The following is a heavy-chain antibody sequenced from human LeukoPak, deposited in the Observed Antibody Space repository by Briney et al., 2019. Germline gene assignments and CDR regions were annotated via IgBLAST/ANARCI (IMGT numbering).Heavy chain of an antibody. CDR3: AKRGVERVGDYHYYYYLDV. Sequence: GGTLRLSCAASGFTLRNYGVNWVRQAAGKGLEWVSAISGSSGSAYYADSVKGRFTISRDTSKNTLFLQMNSLRAEDTALYYCAKRGVERVGDYHYYYYLDVWGKGTTVTVSS. CDR1: GFTLRNYG. V-gene: IGHV3-23*01. D-gene: IGHD1-1*01. J-gene: IGHJ6*03. CDR2: ISGSSGSA.